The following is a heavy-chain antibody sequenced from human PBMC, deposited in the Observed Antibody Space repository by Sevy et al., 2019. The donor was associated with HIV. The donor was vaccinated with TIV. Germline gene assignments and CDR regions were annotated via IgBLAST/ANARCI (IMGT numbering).Heavy chain of an antibody. CDR3: ARVRTVAGVNGVGWFDP. Sequence: SETLSLTCTVSGGSISSGGYYWSWIRQPAGEGLEWIGRICPSGSTNYRPSLKSRVTMSVATSKNQFSLELSSVTAADTAVYYCARVRTVAGVNGVGWFDPWGQGTLVTVSS. D-gene: IGHD2-8*01. CDR1: GGSISSGGYY. V-gene: IGHV4-61*02. J-gene: IGHJ5*02. CDR2: ICPSGST.